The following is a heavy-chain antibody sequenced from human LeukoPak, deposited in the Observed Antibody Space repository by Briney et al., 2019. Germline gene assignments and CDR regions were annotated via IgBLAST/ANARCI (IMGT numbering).Heavy chain of an antibody. CDR3: AKDGTVVTLYYFDY. J-gene: IGHJ4*02. V-gene: IGHV3-23*01. CDR1: GFTFSSYA. D-gene: IGHD4-23*01. Sequence: PGGSLRLSCAASGFTFSSYAMSWVRQAPGKGLEWVSAISGSGGSTYYADSVKGRFTISRYNSKNTLYLQMNSLRAEDTAVYYCAKDGTVVTLYYFDYWGQGTLVTVSS. CDR2: ISGSGGST.